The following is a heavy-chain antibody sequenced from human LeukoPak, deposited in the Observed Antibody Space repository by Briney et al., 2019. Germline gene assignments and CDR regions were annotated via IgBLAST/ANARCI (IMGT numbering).Heavy chain of an antibody. CDR2: ISSSGSTI. J-gene: IGHJ4*02. V-gene: IGHV3-48*03. Sequence: GGSLRLSCAASGFTFSSYEMNWVRQAPGKGLEWVSYISSSGSTIYYADSVKGRFTISRDNAKNSLYLQMNSLRAEDTAVYYCASSTGYSYGYFDYWGQGTLVTVSS. D-gene: IGHD5-18*01. CDR1: GFTFSSYE. CDR3: ASSTGYSYGYFDY.